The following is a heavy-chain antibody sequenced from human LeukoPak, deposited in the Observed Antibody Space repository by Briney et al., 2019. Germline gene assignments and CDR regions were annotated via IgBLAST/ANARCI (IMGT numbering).Heavy chain of an antibody. CDR2: IYYSTTA. D-gene: IGHD3-22*01. CDR1: GGSFSSGGYY. Sequence: SETLSLTCTVSGGSFSSGGYYWSWIRQPPGKGLEWIGYIYYSTTATSNPSLKSRVTISVDTSKNQFSLKLSSVTAADTAVYYCAGVTWSSGYMYYFDYWGQGTLVTVSS. V-gene: IGHV4-61*08. CDR3: AGVTWSSGYMYYFDY. J-gene: IGHJ4*02.